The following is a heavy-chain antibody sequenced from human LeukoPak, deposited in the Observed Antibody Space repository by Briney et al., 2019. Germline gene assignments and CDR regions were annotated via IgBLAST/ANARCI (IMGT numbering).Heavy chain of an antibody. CDR2: TYYRSKWYN. J-gene: IGHJ6*03. CDR1: GDSVSSNSAA. D-gene: IGHD3-22*01. Sequence: SQTLSLTCAISGDSVSSNSAAWNWIRQSPSRGLEWLGRTYYRSKWYNDYAVSVKSRITINPDTSKNQFSLQLNSVTPEDTAVYYCARSYDRSGYYRAFDYYYMDVWGKGTTVTVSS. CDR3: ARSYDRSGYYRAFDYYYMDV. V-gene: IGHV6-1*01.